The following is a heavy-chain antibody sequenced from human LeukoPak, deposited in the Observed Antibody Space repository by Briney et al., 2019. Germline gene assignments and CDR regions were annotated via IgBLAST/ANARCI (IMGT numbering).Heavy chain of an antibody. J-gene: IGHJ5*02. CDR2: INPSGGST. CDR1: GYTFTSYY. CDR3: ARDYGGNSGWFDP. D-gene: IGHD4-23*01. V-gene: IGHV1-46*01. Sequence: ASVKVSCKASGYTFTSYYMHWVRQAPGQGLEWMGIINPSGGSTNYAQNFQGRVTMTRDTSTSTVYMELSSLRSEDTAVYYCARDYGGNSGWFDPWGQGTLVTVSS.